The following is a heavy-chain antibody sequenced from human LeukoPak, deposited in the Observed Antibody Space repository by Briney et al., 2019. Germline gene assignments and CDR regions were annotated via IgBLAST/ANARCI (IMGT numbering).Heavy chain of an antibody. CDR1: GYSISSGYY. V-gene: IGHV4-38-2*02. Sequence: PSETLSLTCTVSGYSISSGYYWGWIRQPPGKGLEWIGSIYYSGSTNYNPSLKSRVTISVDTSKNQFSLKLSSVTAADTAVYYCARENSSSWPRGLDPWGQGTLVTVSS. CDR3: ARENSSSWPRGLDP. J-gene: IGHJ5*02. CDR2: IYYSGST. D-gene: IGHD6-13*01.